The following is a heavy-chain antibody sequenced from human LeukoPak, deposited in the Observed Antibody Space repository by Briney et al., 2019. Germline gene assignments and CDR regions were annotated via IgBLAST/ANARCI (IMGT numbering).Heavy chain of an antibody. CDR3: GLVKGFSLDH. D-gene: IGHD2-2*01. V-gene: IGHV5-51*01. Sequence: GESLKISCKGSGYIFTNYWIGWVRQMPGKGLEWIGIMYPRDSETRYSPSFQGQATMSVDKSTNTAYLQWSSLKASDTAMYYCGLVKGFSLDHWGQGTLVTVSS. J-gene: IGHJ4*02. CDR2: MYPRDSET. CDR1: GYIFTNYW.